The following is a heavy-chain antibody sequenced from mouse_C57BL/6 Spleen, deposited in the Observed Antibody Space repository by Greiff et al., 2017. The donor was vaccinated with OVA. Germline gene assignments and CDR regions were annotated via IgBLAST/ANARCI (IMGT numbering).Heavy chain of an antibody. J-gene: IGHJ3*01. Sequence: QVQLQQPGAELVKPGASVKLSCKASGYTFTSYWMHWVKQRPGQGLEWIGMIHPNSGSTHYNEKFKSKATLTVDKSSSTAYMQLSSLTSEDSAVCYSARGESRFAYWGQGTLVTVSA. V-gene: IGHV1-64*01. CDR2: IHPNSGST. CDR1: GYTFTSYW. CDR3: ARGESRFAY.